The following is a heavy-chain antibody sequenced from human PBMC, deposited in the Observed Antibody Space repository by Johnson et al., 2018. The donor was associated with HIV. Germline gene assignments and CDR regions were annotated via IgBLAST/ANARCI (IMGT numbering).Heavy chain of an antibody. CDR1: GFSFSSYG. J-gene: IGHJ3*02. CDR2: IKSKTDGGTT. CDR3: AKVDSGSYFDAFDI. Sequence: VQLVESGGGVVQPGGSLRLSCAASGFSFSSYGMHWVRQAPDKGLEWVGRIKSKTDGGTTDYAAPVKGRFTISRDNAKNSLYLQMNSLRAEDTALYYCAKVDSGSYFDAFDIWGQGTMVTVSS. V-gene: IGHV3-15*05. D-gene: IGHD1-26*01.